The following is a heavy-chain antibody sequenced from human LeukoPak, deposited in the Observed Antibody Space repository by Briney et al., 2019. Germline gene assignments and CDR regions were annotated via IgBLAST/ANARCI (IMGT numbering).Heavy chain of an antibody. Sequence: GGSLRLSCAASGFTLSDYYMSWIRQAPGKGLEWVSYISSSSSYTNSADSVKGRFTISRDNAKNSLYLQMNSLRAEDTAVYYCAREAYGDYLRRWYFDLWGRGTLVTVSS. V-gene: IGHV3-11*06. CDR2: ISSSSSYT. CDR3: AREAYGDYLRRWYFDL. D-gene: IGHD4-17*01. CDR1: GFTLSDYY. J-gene: IGHJ2*01.